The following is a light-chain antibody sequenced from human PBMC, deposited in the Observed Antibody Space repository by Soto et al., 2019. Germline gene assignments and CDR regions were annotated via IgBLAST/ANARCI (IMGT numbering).Light chain of an antibody. CDR2: DAS. CDR3: QQRSDWPRT. J-gene: IGKJ1*01. CDR1: ENIYTN. Sequence: EVLMTQSPATLSVSPGEGATLSCRASENIYTNLAWYQQKTGQAPRLLIYDASRRATGIPARFSGSGSGTDFNLTISSLETEDFAVYYCQQRSDWPRTFGQGTKVDIK. V-gene: IGKV3-11*01.